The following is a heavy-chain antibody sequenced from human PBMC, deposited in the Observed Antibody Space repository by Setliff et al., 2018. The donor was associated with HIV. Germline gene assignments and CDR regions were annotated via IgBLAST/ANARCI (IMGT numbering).Heavy chain of an antibody. D-gene: IGHD5-18*01. Sequence: GGSLRLSCAASGLTLGDYGMVWVRQAPGKGLEWVSYISSSSSTIYYADSVKGRFTISRDNAKNSLYLQMNSLRAEDTAVYYCAFRLQLWYWGQGIQVTVSS. V-gene: IGHV3-48*01. CDR2: ISSSSSTI. CDR1: GLTLGDYG. J-gene: IGHJ4*02. CDR3: AFRLQLWY.